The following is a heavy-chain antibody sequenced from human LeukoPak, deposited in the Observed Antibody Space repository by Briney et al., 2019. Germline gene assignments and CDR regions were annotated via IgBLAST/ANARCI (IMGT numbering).Heavy chain of an antibody. D-gene: IGHD3-22*01. V-gene: IGHV4-4*07. CDR1: GGSISSYY. CDR3: ARGSLYYDSSGYYFGNFDY. Sequence: PSETLSLTCTVSGGSISSYYWSWIRQPAGKGLEWIGRIYTSGSTNYNPSLKSRVTMSVDTSKNQFSLKLSSVTAADTAVYYCARGSLYYDSSGYYFGNFDYWGQGTLVTVSS. CDR2: IYTSGST. J-gene: IGHJ4*02.